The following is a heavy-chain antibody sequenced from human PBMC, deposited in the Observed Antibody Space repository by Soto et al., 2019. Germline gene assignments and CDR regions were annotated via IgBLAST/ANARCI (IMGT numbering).Heavy chain of an antibody. Sequence: QLVQSGPEVKKPGSSVKVSCKTSGYTFNMYGISWARQAPGQGLEWMGYVSTHDDETIYAQKFQGRITMTSYTYTTTAYMELRSLIFDDTAMYYCAIDWYRDTPEISAYWGQGTLVTVSS. CDR3: AIDWYRDTPEISAY. CDR2: VSTHDDET. D-gene: IGHD1-26*01. V-gene: IGHV1-18*01. CDR1: GYTFNMYG. J-gene: IGHJ4*02.